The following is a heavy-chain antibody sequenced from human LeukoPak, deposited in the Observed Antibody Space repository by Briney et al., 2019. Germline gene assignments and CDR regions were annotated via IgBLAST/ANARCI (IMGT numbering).Heavy chain of an antibody. CDR2: ISAYNGNT. V-gene: IGHV1-18*01. J-gene: IGHJ4*02. CDR3: ARVGGYYDSSGYFDY. D-gene: IGHD3-22*01. CDR1: GYTFTSYG. Sequence: ASVEVSCKASGYTFTSYGISWVRQAPGQGLEWMGWISAYNGNTNYAQKLQGRVTMTTDTSTSTAYMELRSLRSDDTAVYYCARVGGYYDSSGYFDYWGQGTLVTVSS.